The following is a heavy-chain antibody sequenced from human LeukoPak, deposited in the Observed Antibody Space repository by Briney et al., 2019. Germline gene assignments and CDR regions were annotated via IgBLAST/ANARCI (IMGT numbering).Heavy chain of an antibody. CDR2: INPSGGST. J-gene: IGHJ6*03. V-gene: IGHV1-46*01. CDR3: ARVAAEVVGVPGAIGFGWLRRDYYYMDV. Sequence: GASVKVSCKASGYTFTSYYMHWVRQAPGEGLEWMGIINPSGGSTSYAQKFQGRVTMTRDMSTSTVYMELSSLRSEDTAVYYCARVAAEVVGVPGAIGFGWLRRDYYYMDVWGKGTTVTVPS. CDR1: GYTFTSYY. D-gene: IGHD2-2*02.